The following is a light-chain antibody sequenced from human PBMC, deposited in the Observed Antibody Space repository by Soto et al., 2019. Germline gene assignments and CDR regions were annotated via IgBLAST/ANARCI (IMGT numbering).Light chain of an antibody. CDR2: AAS. J-gene: IGKJ2*01. V-gene: IGKV1-17*01. CDR3: LQHNAYPFT. Sequence: DIQMTQSPSSLSASAGDRVTITCRASHDFRNFLGWYQQKPGKAPKRLIHAASSLESGVPSRFSGSGSGTEFTLTISSLQPEDFATYYCLQHNAYPFTFGQGTKVEIK. CDR1: HDFRNF.